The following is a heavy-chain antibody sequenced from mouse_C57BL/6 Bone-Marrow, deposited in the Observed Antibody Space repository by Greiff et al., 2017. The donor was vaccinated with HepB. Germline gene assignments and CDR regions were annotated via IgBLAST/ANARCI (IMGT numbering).Heavy chain of an antibody. J-gene: IGHJ4*01. CDR1: GYTFTSYG. CDR2: IYPRSGNT. V-gene: IGHV1-81*01. Sequence: QVQLQQPGAELVKPGASVKLSCKASGYTFTSYGISWVKQRTGQGLEWIGEIYPRSGNTYYNEKFKGKATLTADKSSSTAYMELRSLTSEDSAVYFCARYSTVVADYYAMDYWGQGTSVTVSS. D-gene: IGHD1-1*01. CDR3: ARYSTVVADYYAMDY.